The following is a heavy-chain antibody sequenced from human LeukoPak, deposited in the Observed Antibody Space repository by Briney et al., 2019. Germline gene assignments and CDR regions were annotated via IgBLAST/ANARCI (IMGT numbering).Heavy chain of an antibody. J-gene: IGHJ4*02. CDR2: ISSSSSYI. V-gene: IGHV3-21*01. Sequence: GGSLRLSCAASGFTFSSYSMNWVRQAPGKGLEWVSSISSSSSYIYYADSVKGRFTISRDNAKNSLYLQMNSLRAEDTAVYYCAKGSGHCSGGSCYFVGPDVLDYWGQGTLVTVSS. D-gene: IGHD2-15*01. CDR3: AKGSGHCSGGSCYFVGPDVLDY. CDR1: GFTFSSYS.